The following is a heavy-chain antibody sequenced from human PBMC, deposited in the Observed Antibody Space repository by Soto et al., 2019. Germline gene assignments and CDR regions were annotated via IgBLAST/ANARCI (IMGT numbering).Heavy chain of an antibody. V-gene: IGHV1-69*13. CDR2: IIPIFGTA. CDR3: ARARGPEWLNWFDP. J-gene: IGHJ5*02. CDR1: GGTFSSYA. Sequence: RASVKVSCKASGGTFSSYAISWVRQAPGQGLEWMGGIIPIFGTANYAQKFQGRVTITADESTSTAYMELSSLRSEDTAVYYCARARGPEWLNWFDPWGQGTPVTVSS. D-gene: IGHD3-3*01.